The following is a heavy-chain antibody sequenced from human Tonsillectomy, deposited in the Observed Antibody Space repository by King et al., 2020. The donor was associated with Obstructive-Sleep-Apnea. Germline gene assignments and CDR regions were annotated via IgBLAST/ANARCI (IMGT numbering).Heavy chain of an antibody. V-gene: IGHV1-18*01. D-gene: IGHD3-22*01. CDR3: ATSYTSGYAFFDAFDI. Sequence: QLVQSGGEVKKPGASVRVSCKASGYTFTNHDITWVRQAPGQGLEWMGWISTFDGTPNYAQKLQVRVTMTTDTSTSTAYMELKSLRSDDTAVYYCATSYTSGYAFFDAFDIWGQGTMVTVSS. CDR1: GYTFTNHD. J-gene: IGHJ3*02. CDR2: ISTFDGTP.